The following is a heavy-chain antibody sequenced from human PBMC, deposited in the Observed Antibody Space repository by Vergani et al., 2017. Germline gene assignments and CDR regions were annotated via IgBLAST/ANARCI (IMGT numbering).Heavy chain of an antibody. CDR3: ARDPLTYSSSWFDY. J-gene: IGHJ4*01. CDR1: GFTFSSYS. Sequence: EVQLVESGGGLVKPGGSLRLSCAASGFTFSSYSMNWVRQAPGKGLEWVSSISSSSSYIYYADSVKGRFTISRDNAKNSLYLQMNSLRAEDTAVYYCARDPLTYSSSWFDYWGEGSLVTVYS. V-gene: IGHV3-21*01. CDR2: ISSSSSYI. D-gene: IGHD6-13*01.